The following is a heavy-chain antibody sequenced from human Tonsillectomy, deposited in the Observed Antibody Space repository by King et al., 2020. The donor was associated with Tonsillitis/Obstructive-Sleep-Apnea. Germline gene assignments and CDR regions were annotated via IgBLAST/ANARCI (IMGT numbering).Heavy chain of an antibody. CDR3: AKANFWSGYYITDYYYYYMDV. CDR1: GFTFDDYA. V-gene: IGHV3-43*02. J-gene: IGHJ6*03. Sequence: VQLVESGGGVVQPGGSLRLSCAASGFTFDDYAMHWVRQAPGKGLEWVSLISGDGGSTYYGDSVKGRFTISRENSKNSLYLQMNSLRTEDTALYYCAKANFWSGYYITDYYYYYMDVWGKGTTVTVSS. CDR2: ISGDGGST. D-gene: IGHD3-3*01.